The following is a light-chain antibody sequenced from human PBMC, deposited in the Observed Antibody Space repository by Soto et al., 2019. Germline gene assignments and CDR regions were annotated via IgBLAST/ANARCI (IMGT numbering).Light chain of an antibody. CDR3: QQYNNWLPWT. CDR1: QSVSGN. J-gene: IGKJ1*01. CDR2: GAS. V-gene: IGKV3-15*01. Sequence: EIVMTQSPATLSVSPGERATLSCRASQSVSGNLAWYQQKPGQAPRLLIYGASTRATGIPARFSGSGSGTEFTLTISSLQSEDFAVYSCQQYNNWLPWTFGQGTKVESK.